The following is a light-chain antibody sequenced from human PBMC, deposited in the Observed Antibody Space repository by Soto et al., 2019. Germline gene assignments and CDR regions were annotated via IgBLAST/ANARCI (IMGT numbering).Light chain of an antibody. J-gene: IGKJ4*01. CDR1: QSIRNN. CDR2: DTS. V-gene: IGKV3-15*01. CDR3: HQYNTWPLT. Sequence: VMSHSPATLSVTPGETATLSCRASQSIRNNLAWYQQKPGQAPRLLISDTSTRATSIPARFNGSGSGTEFSLAISNLQSEDFAVYYCHQYNTWPLTFGGGTKVDI.